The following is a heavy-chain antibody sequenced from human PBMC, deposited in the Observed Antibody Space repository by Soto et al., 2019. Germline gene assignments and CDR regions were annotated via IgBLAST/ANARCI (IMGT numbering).Heavy chain of an antibody. Sequence: EVQLVESGGGLVQPGRSLRLSCAASGFTFDDYAMHWVRQAPGKGLEWVSGISWNSGSIGYADSVKGRFTISRANAKKSLYLQMNSLRAEDTALYYCAKDRGLVLSFYFDYWGQGPLVTVSA. CDR2: ISWNSGSI. D-gene: IGHD6-19*01. J-gene: IGHJ4*02. V-gene: IGHV3-9*01. CDR3: AKDRGLVLSFYFDY. CDR1: GFTFDDYA.